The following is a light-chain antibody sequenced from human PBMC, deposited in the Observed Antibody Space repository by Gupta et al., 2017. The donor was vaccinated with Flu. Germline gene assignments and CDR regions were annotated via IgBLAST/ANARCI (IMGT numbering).Light chain of an antibody. CDR2: GVN. CDR3: SSYRSSSTSFF. Sequence: QSALTQPASVSGSPGQSIAISCTGTTSDVGANNYVSWYQQHPGKAPKVMIYGVNNRPSGVSDRFSGSKSGNTASLTISVLQAEDEADYYCSSYRSSSTSFFFGTGTKVTVL. J-gene: IGLJ1*01. CDR1: TSDVGANNY. V-gene: IGLV2-14*01.